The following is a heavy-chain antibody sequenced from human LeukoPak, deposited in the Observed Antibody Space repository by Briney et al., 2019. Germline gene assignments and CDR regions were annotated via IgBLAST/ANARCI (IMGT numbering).Heavy chain of an antibody. CDR2: ISDSGFTV. D-gene: IGHD2-21*01. Sequence: GGSLRLSCAGSGFTFRRYEMNWVRQAPGKGLEWVSYISDSGFTVYYAGSVKGRFTISRDNAKNSLYLQMNSLRAEDTAVYYCARGDGYGDFGWGQGTLVTVSS. V-gene: IGHV3-48*03. CDR3: ARGDGYGDFG. J-gene: IGHJ4*02. CDR1: GFTFRRYE.